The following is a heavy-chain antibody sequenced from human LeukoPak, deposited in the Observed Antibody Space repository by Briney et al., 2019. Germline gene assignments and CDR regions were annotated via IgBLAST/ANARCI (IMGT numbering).Heavy chain of an antibody. Sequence: ASVNVSCKASGYTFTSYGLSWVRQAPGQGLEWMGWISGYNGNTKYAQKFQGRVTITADESTSTAYMELSSLRSEDTAVYYCARDNNCGGDCYPDAFDIWGQGTMVTVSS. CDR1: GYTFTSYG. CDR2: ISGYNGNT. D-gene: IGHD2-21*02. V-gene: IGHV1-18*01. J-gene: IGHJ3*02. CDR3: ARDNNCGGDCYPDAFDI.